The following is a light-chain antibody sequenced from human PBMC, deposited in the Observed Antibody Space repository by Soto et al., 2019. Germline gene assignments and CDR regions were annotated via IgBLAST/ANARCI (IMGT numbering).Light chain of an antibody. CDR3: QQYNSYSST. Sequence: DIHMTQSPSTLSASVGDRVTITCRASQSISSWLAWYKQKPGKAPKLLIYDASILESGVPSRFSGVGSGTDFTLTTSSLQPDTFATYYCQQYNSYSSTFGQGTKVEIK. V-gene: IGKV1-5*01. CDR2: DAS. CDR1: QSISSW. J-gene: IGKJ1*01.